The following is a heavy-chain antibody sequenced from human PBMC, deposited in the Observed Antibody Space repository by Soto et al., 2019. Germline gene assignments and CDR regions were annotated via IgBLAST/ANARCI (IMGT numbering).Heavy chain of an antibody. D-gene: IGHD3-16*02. CDR3: ARGSGINYDYIWGSYRFDY. V-gene: IGHV1-8*01. J-gene: IGHJ4*02. CDR1: GYTFTSYD. Sequence: ASVKVSCKASGYTFTSYDINWVRQAAGQGLEWMGWMNPNSGNTGYAQKFQGRVTMTRNTSISTAYMELSGLRSEDTAVYYCARGSGINYDYIWGSYRFDYWGQGTLVTVSS. CDR2: MNPNSGNT.